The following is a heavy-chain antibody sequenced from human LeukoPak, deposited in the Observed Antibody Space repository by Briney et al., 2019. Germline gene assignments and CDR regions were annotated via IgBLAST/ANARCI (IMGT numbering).Heavy chain of an antibody. CDR2: ISYDGSNK. CDR1: GFTFSSYA. V-gene: IGHV3-30*14. J-gene: IGHJ4*02. Sequence: PGGSLRLSCAASGFTFSSYAMHWVRQAPGKGLEWVAVISYDGSNKYYADSVKGRFTISRDNSKNTLYLQMNSLRAEDTAVYYCVRDRGAYFYDTGYWGQGTMVIVAS. D-gene: IGHD3-22*01. CDR3: VRDRGAYFYDTGY.